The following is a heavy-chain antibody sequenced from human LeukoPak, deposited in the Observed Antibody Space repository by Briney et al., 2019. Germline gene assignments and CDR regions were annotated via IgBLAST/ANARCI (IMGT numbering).Heavy chain of an antibody. J-gene: IGHJ6*03. D-gene: IGHD1-14*01. Sequence: ASVKVSCKASGYTFTSYGISWVRQAPGQGLEWMGWISAYNGNTNYAQKFQGRVTITADKSTRTAYMELSSLRSEDTAVYYCARSSGRSPNREYMDVWGKGTTVTVSS. CDR3: ARSSGRSPNREYMDV. CDR1: GYTFTSYG. CDR2: ISAYNGNT. V-gene: IGHV1-18*01.